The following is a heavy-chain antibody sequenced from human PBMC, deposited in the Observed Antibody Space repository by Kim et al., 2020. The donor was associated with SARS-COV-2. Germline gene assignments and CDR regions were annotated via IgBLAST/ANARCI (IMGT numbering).Heavy chain of an antibody. CDR3: TTDDYYDRSGYHCFGLI. Sequence: GGSLRLSCAASGFTFSKSWMSWVRQAPGKGLEWVGRIKSKTGGGTTDYAAPVTVRFTISRDDSKNTLYLQMNRLKTEDTAVYYWTTDDYYDRSGYHCFGLIWGQGTLVTVSS. D-gene: IGHD3-22*01. V-gene: IGHV3-15*01. CDR1: GFTFSKSW. CDR2: IKSKTGGGTT. J-gene: IGHJ4*02.